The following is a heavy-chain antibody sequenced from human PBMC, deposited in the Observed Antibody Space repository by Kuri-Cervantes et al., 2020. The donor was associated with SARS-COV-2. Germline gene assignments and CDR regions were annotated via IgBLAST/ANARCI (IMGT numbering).Heavy chain of an antibody. CDR2: IHYSGST. D-gene: IGHD1-26*01. V-gene: IGHV4-59*01. CDR3: ARLGATRGSYYYGVDV. J-gene: IGHJ6*02. CDR1: GGSISGYY. Sequence: GSLRLSCIVSGGSISGYYWSWMRQPPGKGLEWTGNIHYSGSTNYNTSLDSRVTISVDTSKNQLSLILSSVTAADAAVYYCARLGATRGSYYYGVDVWGQGTTVTVSS.